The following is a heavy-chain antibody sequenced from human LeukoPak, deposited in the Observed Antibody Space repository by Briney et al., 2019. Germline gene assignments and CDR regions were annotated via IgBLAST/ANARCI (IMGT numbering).Heavy chain of an antibody. J-gene: IGHJ4*02. Sequence: SETLTLTCAVYGGSFSGYYWSWIRQPPGKGLEWIGEINHSGSTNYNPSLKSRVTISVDTSKNQFSLKLSSVTAADTAVYYCARAEDYYGSGSYFHYFDYWGQGTLVTVSS. CDR2: INHSGST. V-gene: IGHV4-34*01. D-gene: IGHD3-10*01. CDR3: ARAEDYYGSGSYFHYFDY. CDR1: GGSFSGYY.